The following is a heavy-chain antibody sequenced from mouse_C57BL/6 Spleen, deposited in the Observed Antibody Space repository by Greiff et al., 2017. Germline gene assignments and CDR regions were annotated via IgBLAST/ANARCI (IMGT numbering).Heavy chain of an antibody. V-gene: IGHV1-52*01. J-gene: IGHJ2*01. CDR1: GYTFTSYW. Sequence: VQLQQPGAELVRPGSSVKLSCKASGYTFTSYWMHWVKQRPIQGLEWIGNIDPSDSDTHYNQKFKDKATLTVYKASSTTYMQLSSLTSEDSAVYYCASTVVAMYYFDYWGQGTTLTVSS. CDR3: ASTVVAMYYFDY. D-gene: IGHD1-1*01. CDR2: IDPSDSDT.